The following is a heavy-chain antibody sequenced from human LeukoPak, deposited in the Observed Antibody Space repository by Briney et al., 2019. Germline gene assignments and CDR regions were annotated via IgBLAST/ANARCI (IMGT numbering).Heavy chain of an antibody. V-gene: IGHV3-66*01. J-gene: IGHJ4*02. D-gene: IGHD2-21*01. CDR3: ASGEQHLILVY. CDR1: GYIVSSNH. CDR2: IYAPGDT. Sequence: GGPLRLSCAASGYIVSSNHMNWVRQAPGKGLEWVSSIYAPGDTHYADSVKGRSTISRDHSKNTLYLQMNDLRVEETAVYYCASGEQHLILVYWGQGTLVTVSS.